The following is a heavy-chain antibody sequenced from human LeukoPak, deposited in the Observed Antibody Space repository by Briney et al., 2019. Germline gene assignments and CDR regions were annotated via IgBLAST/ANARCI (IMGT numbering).Heavy chain of an antibody. V-gene: IGHV3-7*03. D-gene: IGHD1-26*01. CDR1: GFTFSSYW. CDR3: ARDASGSYRGFDY. CDR2: IKQDGSEK. Sequence: GGSLRLSCAASGFTFSSYWMSWVRQAPGKGLEWVANIKQDGSEKYYVDSVKGRFTISRDNAKNSLYLQMNSLRAEDTAVYYCARDASGSYRGFDYWGQGTLVTVSS. J-gene: IGHJ4*02.